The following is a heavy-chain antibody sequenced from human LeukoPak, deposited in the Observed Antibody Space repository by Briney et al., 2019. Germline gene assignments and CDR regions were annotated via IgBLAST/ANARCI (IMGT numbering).Heavy chain of an antibody. CDR2: IYASGST. D-gene: IGHD4-17*01. CDR1: GVSVGSGGYS. Sequence: SETLSLTCAVSGVSVGSGGYSWSWIRQPPGKGLEWIGRIYASGSTNYNPSLESRVTMSVHTSKNQFSLKLSSATAADTAVYYCARDRYGDRAGSFDIWGQGTLVTVSS. V-gene: IGHV4-61*08. CDR3: ARDRYGDRAGSFDI. J-gene: IGHJ3*02.